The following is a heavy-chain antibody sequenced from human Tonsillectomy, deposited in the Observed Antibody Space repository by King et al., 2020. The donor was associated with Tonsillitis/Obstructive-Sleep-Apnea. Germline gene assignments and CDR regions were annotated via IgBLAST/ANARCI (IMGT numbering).Heavy chain of an antibody. V-gene: IGHV4-59*08. CDR1: GGSISSYY. CDR2: IYYSGST. J-gene: IGHJ4*02. D-gene: IGHD1-26*01. Sequence: VQLQESGPGLVKPSETLSLTCTVSGGSISSYYWSWIRQPPGKGLEWIGYIYYSGSTNYNPSLQSRVTISVDTSKKQFSLKLSSVTAADTAVYYCARHIVGAYSFDYWGQGTLVTVSS. CDR3: ARHIVGAYSFDY.